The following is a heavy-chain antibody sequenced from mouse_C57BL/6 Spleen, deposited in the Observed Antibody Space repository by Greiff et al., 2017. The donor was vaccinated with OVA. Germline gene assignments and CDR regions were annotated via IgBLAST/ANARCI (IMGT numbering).Heavy chain of an antibody. CDR3: TRGDDYDVRTFDY. V-gene: IGHV5-9-1*02. CDR2: ISSGGDYI. CDR1: GFTFSSYA. Sequence: EVMLVESGEGLVKPGGSLKLSCAASGFTFSSYAMSWVRQTPEKRLEWVAYISSGGDYIYYADTVKGRFTISRDNARNTLYLQMSSLKSEDTAMYYCTRGDDYDVRTFDYWGHGTTLTVSS. D-gene: IGHD2-4*01. J-gene: IGHJ2*01.